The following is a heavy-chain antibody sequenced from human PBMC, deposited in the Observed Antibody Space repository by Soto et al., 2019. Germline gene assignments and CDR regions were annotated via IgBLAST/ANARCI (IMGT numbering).Heavy chain of an antibody. CDR1: GFTFSSYS. CDR3: ARDSSGYYELYYYYGMDV. CDR2: ISSSSSTI. D-gene: IGHD3-22*01. Sequence: GSLRLSCAASGFTFSSYSMNWVRQAPGKGLEWVSYISSSSSTIYYADSVKGRFTTSRDNAKNPLYLQMNSLRDEDTAVYYCARDSSGYYELYYYYGMDVWGQGTTVTVSS. V-gene: IGHV3-48*02. J-gene: IGHJ6*02.